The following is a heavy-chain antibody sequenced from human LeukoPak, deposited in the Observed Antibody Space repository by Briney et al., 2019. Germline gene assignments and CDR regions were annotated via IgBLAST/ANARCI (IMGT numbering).Heavy chain of an antibody. V-gene: IGHV4-59*01. CDR3: ARATGSFYPFDY. J-gene: IGHJ4*02. D-gene: IGHD1-26*01. Sequence: SETLSLTCTVSGGSISSYYWSWIRQPPGKGLEWIGYIYYSGSTNYNPSLKSRVTISVDTSKNQFSLKLSSVTAADTAVYYCARATGSFYPFDYWGQGTLVTVPS. CDR1: GGSISSYY. CDR2: IYYSGST.